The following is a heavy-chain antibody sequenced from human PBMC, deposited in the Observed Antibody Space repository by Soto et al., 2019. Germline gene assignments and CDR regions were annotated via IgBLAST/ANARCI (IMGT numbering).Heavy chain of an antibody. D-gene: IGHD3-10*01. Sequence: QVQLVQSEAEEKKPGSSVNVSCKASGGTFSSYTISWVRQASGQGLEWMRRIIPILGIANYAQKFQGRVTITADKSTSTAYMELSSLRSEDTAVYYCARVDGSWSRRWYFDYWGQGTLVTVSS. CDR3: ARVDGSWSRRWYFDY. J-gene: IGHJ4*02. CDR1: GGTFSSYT. CDR2: IIPILGIA. V-gene: IGHV1-69*02.